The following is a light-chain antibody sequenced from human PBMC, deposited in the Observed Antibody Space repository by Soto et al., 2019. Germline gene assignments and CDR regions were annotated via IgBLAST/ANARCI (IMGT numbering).Light chain of an antibody. V-gene: IGLV2-14*01. CDR3: NSYTSSSTFV. J-gene: IGLJ1*01. CDR2: GVT. CDR1: SSDVGGYNY. Sequence: QSVPTQPASVSGSPGQSITISCTGTSSDVGGYNYVSWFQQHPGKAPKLMVYGVTNRPSGVSNRFSGSRSGNTASLTISGLQSEDEAEYYCNSYTSSSTFVFGTGTKVTVL.